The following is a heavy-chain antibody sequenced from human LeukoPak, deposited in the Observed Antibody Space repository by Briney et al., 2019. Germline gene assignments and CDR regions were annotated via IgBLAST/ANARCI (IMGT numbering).Heavy chain of an antibody. D-gene: IGHD1-14*01. CDR2: ISSSSSSI. CDR3: AGVPTRYYYHMDV. CDR1: GFTFNTYH. V-gene: IGHV3-48*02. J-gene: IGHJ6*03. Sequence: GGSLRLSCAASGFTFNTYHMNWVRQAPGKGLEWVSYISSSSSSIYYADSVKGRFTISRDNAKNSLYLQMNTLRDEDTAVYYCAGVPTRYYYHMDVWGKGTTVTVYS.